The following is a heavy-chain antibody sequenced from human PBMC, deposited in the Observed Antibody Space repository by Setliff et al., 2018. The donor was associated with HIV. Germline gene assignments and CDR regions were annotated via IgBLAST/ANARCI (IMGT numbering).Heavy chain of an antibody. Sequence: PGGSLRLSCEASGFRVTDTYMAWVRQAPGKGLESVTLIYKAGKTYYADFVKGRFTIARDDTKNTVSLQMTNLEPGDTAMYYCAKGGYGGAYYVAGYWGQGTKVTVSS. CDR3: AKGGYGGAYYVAGY. CDR1: GFRVTDTY. V-gene: IGHV3-53*01. CDR2: IYKAGKT. J-gene: IGHJ4*02. D-gene: IGHD5-18*01.